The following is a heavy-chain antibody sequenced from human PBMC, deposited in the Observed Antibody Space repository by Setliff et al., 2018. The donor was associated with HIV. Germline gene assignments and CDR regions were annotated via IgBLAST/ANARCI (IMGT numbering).Heavy chain of an antibody. CDR1: GFTFSSYG. CDR2: IWYDGSNK. D-gene: IGHD1-26*01. J-gene: IGHJ6*02. CDR3: ARDGGSYYGYYYAVDV. V-gene: IGHV3-33*01. Sequence: GGSLRLSCAASGFTFSSYGMHWVRQAPGKGLEWVAVIWYDGSNKYYADSVKGRFTISRDNSKNTLYLQMNSLRAEDTAVYYCARDGGSYYGYYYAVDVWGQGTTVTVSS.